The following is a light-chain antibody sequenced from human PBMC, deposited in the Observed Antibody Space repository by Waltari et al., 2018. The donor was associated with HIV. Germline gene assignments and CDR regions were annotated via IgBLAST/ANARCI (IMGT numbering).Light chain of an antibody. CDR1: QSLLHSNGYRD. Sequence: DIVMTQSPLSLPVTPGEPASISCRSSQSLLHSNGYRDLDWFLQKPGQSPQLLIYLGSNRASGVPDRFSGSGSGTDFTLKISRVEAEDAGMYYCMQGRQTPQVTFGGGTKVEIK. J-gene: IGKJ4*01. V-gene: IGKV2-28*01. CDR2: LGS. CDR3: MQGRQTPQVT.